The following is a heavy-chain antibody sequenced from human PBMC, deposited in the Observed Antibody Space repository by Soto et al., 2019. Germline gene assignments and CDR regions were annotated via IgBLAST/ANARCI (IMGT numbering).Heavy chain of an antibody. CDR1: GFAFSAYA. CDR2: VSGTCRTT. J-gene: IGHJ4*02. CDR3: TKDVLYCGGGSCLVGPSYTFDH. D-gene: IGHD2-15*01. Sequence: EVQLLESGGALVQPGGSLRLSCAASGFAFSAYAMNWVRHTPGKGLEWVSSVSGTCRTTYHADSVKGRFTMSRDNSKDTSYLQMNSLRDDDTAVYYCTKDVLYCGGGSCLVGPSYTFDHWGQGTLVTVSS. V-gene: IGHV3-23*01.